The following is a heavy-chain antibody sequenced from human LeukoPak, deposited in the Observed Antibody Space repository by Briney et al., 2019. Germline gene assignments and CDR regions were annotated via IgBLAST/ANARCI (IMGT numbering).Heavy chain of an antibody. Sequence: SETLSLTCAVYGGSFSGYYWSWIRQPPGKGLEWIGEINHSGSTNYHPSLESRVTISVDTSKNQFSLKLSSVTAADTAVYYCAKVPAAIAAARVWFDPGGQGTLVTVSS. CDR1: GGSFSGYY. CDR2: INHSGST. J-gene: IGHJ5*02. CDR3: AKVPAAIAAARVWFDP. D-gene: IGHD6-13*01. V-gene: IGHV4-34*01.